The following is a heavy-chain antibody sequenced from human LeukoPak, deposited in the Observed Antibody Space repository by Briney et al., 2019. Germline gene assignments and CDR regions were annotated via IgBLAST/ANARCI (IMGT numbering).Heavy chain of an antibody. Sequence: GASVKVSCKASGYTFTSYGISWVRQAPGQGLEWMGWISAYNGNTNYAQKLQGRVTMTTDTSTSTAYMELRSLGSDDTAVYYCARVRYDYVWGSYFAFDYWGQGTLVTVSS. D-gene: IGHD3-16*01. CDR2: ISAYNGNT. CDR1: GYTFTSYG. V-gene: IGHV1-18*01. CDR3: ARVRYDYVWGSYFAFDY. J-gene: IGHJ4*02.